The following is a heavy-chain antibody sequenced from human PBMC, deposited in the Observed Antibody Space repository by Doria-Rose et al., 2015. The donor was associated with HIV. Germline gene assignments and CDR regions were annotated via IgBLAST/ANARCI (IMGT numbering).Heavy chain of an antibody. CDR3: AKALIIGPKYSFYMDV. D-gene: IGHD2-21*01. V-gene: IGHV3-9*01. CDR1: GFSFESYA. J-gene: IGHJ6*03. Sequence: VQLVQSGGGLVQPGRSLRLSCVGSGFSFESYAMHWVRLAPGKGLEWVAGISWDSGAKGNADSVEVRFTISRDNAKKSVYLDMRSLSSEDTAVYCCAKALIIGPKYSFYMDVWGKGTSVTVSS. CDR2: ISWDSGAK.